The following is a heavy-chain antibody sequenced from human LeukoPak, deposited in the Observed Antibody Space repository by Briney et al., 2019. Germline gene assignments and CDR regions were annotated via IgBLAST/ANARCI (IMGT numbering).Heavy chain of an antibody. D-gene: IGHD6-13*01. J-gene: IGHJ4*02. CDR3: VRDRGWYHFDL. CDR1: GFTLSTYW. V-gene: IGHV3-7*01. Sequence: GGSLRLSCVASGFTLSTYWMTWIRQAPGKGLEWVAHNKGDGTGEKYVDSVKGRFTISRDNTKNSLFLQLNSLTAEDTAVYYCVRDRGWYHFDLWGQGILVTVSS. CDR2: NKGDGTGE.